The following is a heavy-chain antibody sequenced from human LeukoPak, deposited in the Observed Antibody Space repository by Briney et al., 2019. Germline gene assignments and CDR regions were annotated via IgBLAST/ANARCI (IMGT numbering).Heavy chain of an antibody. D-gene: IGHD3-10*01. V-gene: IGHV3-23*01. J-gene: IGHJ4*02. Sequence: GGSLRLSCAASGFSFRGQAMSWVRQGPGKGLERVAGISGRGETSYYADSVQGRFNISRDNSKNTLFLQVNSLRAEDTAVYYCAKDVIRGTITYFESWGQGTPVAVSS. CDR1: GFSFRGQA. CDR2: ISGRGETS. CDR3: AKDVIRGTITYFES.